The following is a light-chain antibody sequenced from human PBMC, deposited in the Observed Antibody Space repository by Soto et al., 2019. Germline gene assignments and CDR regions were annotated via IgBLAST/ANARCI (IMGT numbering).Light chain of an antibody. CDR1: QSISSW. CDR2: KAS. V-gene: IGKV1-5*03. J-gene: IGKJ2*01. CDR3: QQYNSYSPYT. Sequence: DIQMTQSPSTLFASVGDRVTITCRASQSISSWLAWYQQKPGKAPNLLIYKASSLESGVPSRFSGSGSGTEFTLTINTLQPDDFATYYCQQYNSYSPYTFGQGTKLEIK.